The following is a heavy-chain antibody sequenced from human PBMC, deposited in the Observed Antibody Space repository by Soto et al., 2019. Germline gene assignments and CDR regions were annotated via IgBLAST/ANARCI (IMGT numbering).Heavy chain of an antibody. D-gene: IGHD6-6*01. Sequence: GASVKVSCEASGYTFTSYGISWVRQAPGQGLEWMGWISAYNGNTNYAQKLQGRVTMTTDASTSTAYMELRSLRSDDTAVYYCARDPAARDAFDIWGQGTMVTVSS. CDR1: GYTFTSYG. V-gene: IGHV1-18*01. J-gene: IGHJ3*02. CDR2: ISAYNGNT. CDR3: ARDPAARDAFDI.